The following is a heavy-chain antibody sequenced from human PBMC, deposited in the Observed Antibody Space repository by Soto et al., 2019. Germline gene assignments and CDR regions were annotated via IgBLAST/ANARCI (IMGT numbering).Heavy chain of an antibody. CDR2: ISGSGGST. CDR1: GFTFSSYA. D-gene: IGHD3-3*01. J-gene: IGHJ6*03. V-gene: IGHV3-23*01. CDR3: AKVAYDFWSGYMDV. Sequence: LRLSCAASGFTFSSYAMSWVRQAPGKGLEWVSAISGSGGSTYYADSVKGRFTISRDNSKNTLYLQMNSLRAEDTAVYYCAKVAYDFWSGYMDVWGKGTTVTVSS.